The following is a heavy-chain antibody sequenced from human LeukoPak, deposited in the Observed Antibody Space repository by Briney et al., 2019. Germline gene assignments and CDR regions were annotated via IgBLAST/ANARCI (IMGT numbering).Heavy chain of an antibody. V-gene: IGHV3-74*01. J-gene: IGHJ5*02. Sequence: GGSLRLSCAASGFTFSSYWMHWVRQAPGKGLVWVSRINSDGSSTTYADSVKGRFTISRDNAKNSLYLQMNSLRAEDTAVYYCARENTYYYGSGSYNWFDPWGQGTLVTVSS. D-gene: IGHD3-10*01. CDR3: ARENTYYYGSGSYNWFDP. CDR1: GFTFSSYW. CDR2: INSDGSST.